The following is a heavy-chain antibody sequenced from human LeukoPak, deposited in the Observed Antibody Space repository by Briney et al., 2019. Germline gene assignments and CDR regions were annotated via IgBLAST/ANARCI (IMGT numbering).Heavy chain of an antibody. CDR2: IYTSGST. J-gene: IGHJ4*02. V-gene: IGHV4-4*07. Sequence: SETLSLTCTVSGGSISGYYWSWIRQPPRKGLEWIGRIYTSGSTNYNPSLKSRVTMSVDTCKNQFSLKLSSVTAADTAVYYCASDIVYDSSGYWSDWGQGTLATVSS. CDR3: ASDIVYDSSGYWSD. CDR1: GGSISGYY. D-gene: IGHD3-22*01.